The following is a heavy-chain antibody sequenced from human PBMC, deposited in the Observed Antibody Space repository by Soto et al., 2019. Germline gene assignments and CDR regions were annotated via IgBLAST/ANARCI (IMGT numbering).Heavy chain of an antibody. CDR1: GGSFSGYY. V-gene: IGHV4-34*01. J-gene: IGHJ5*02. CDR3: ARVRDWFDP. D-gene: IGHD3-3*01. Sequence: QVQLQQWDAGLLKPSETLSLTCAVYGGSFSGYYWNWIRQPPGKGLEWIGEIDHSGYTNYNPSLKSRVTISVDTSKNQFSLRLTSVTAADTAVYYCARVRDWFDPWGQGTLVTVSS. CDR2: IDHSGYT.